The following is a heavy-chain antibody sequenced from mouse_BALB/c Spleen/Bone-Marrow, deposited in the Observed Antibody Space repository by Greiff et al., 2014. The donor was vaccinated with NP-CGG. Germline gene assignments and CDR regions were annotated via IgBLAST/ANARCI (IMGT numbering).Heavy chain of an antibody. CDR3: ASQDVYYYAMDY. D-gene: IGHD3-2*02. V-gene: IGHV3-2*02. CDR2: ISYSGST. Sequence: VQLQQSGPGLVKPSQSLSLTCTVTGYSITSDYAWNWIRQLPGNKLEWMGYISYSGSTSYNPSLKSRISITRDTSKNQFFLQLNSVTTEDTATYYCASQDVYYYAMDYWGQGTSVTVSS. CDR1: GYSITSDYA. J-gene: IGHJ4*01.